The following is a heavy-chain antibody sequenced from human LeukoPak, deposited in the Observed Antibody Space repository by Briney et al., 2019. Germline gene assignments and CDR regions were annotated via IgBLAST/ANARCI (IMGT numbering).Heavy chain of an antibody. J-gene: IGHJ6*02. CDR2: IYSGGNT. CDR1: GFTVNSNY. D-gene: IGHD2-15*01. CDR3: ARTPMFYFYGMDV. Sequence: GGSLRLSCAASGFTVNSNYMSWVRQAPGKGLEWVSFIYSGGNTYYADSVKGRFTISRDNSKNTVYLQMNSLRAEDTAVYYCARTPMFYFYGMDVWGQGTTVTVSS. V-gene: IGHV3-66*01.